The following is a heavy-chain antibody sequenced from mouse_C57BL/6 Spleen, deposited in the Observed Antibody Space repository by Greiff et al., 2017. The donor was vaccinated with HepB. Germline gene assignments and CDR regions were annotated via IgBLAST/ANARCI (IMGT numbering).Heavy chain of an antibody. CDR2: IYPRSGNT. D-gene: IGHD2-5*01. CDR3: ASYYSNYAAY. CDR1: GYTFTSYG. Sequence: QVQLQQSGAELARPGASVKLSCKASGYTFTSYGISWVKQRTGQGLEWIGEIYPRSGNTYSNEKFKGKAKLTADKSSSTAYMELRSLTSEDSAVYFCASYYSNYAAYWGQGTLVTVSA. V-gene: IGHV1-81*01. J-gene: IGHJ3*01.